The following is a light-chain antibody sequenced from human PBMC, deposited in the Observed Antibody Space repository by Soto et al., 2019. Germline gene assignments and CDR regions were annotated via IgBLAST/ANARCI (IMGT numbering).Light chain of an antibody. V-gene: IGKV3-15*01. J-gene: IGKJ2*01. CDR3: QQYNTWPPKYT. Sequence: EIVMTQSPATLSVSPGGRATLSCRASQSVSSYLAWYQQRPGQPPRLLIYGASTRATGIPARVSGSGSGTEFSLTISSLQSEDFAVYYCQQYNTWPPKYTFGQGTKLEIK. CDR2: GAS. CDR1: QSVSSY.